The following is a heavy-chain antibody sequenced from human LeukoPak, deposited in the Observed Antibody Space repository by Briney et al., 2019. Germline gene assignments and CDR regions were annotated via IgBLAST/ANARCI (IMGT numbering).Heavy chain of an antibody. J-gene: IGHJ3*02. CDR1: GFTFNTYT. CDR3: ARRYYDITGYAFDI. Sequence: GGSLRLSWVASGFTFNTYTMNWVRQAPGKGLEWISCVGRDGSIHYADSVKGRITIPRDNAKNSLFLQMNSLRAEGTAIYYCARRYYDITGYAFDIWGQGTMVTVSS. V-gene: IGHV3-21*01. D-gene: IGHD3-22*01. CDR2: VGRDGSI.